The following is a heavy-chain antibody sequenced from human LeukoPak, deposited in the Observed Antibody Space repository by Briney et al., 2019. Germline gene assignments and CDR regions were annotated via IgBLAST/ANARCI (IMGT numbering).Heavy chain of an antibody. V-gene: IGHV4-39*07. CDR2: IYYGGST. J-gene: IGHJ4*02. CDR1: GGSISSSSNY. CDR3: AGERIAAAGVDY. Sequence: SETLSLTCTVSGGSISSSSNYWGWIRQPPGKGLEWIGSIYYGGSTYYNPSLKSRVTISVDTSKNQFSLKLSSVTAADTAVYYCAGERIAAAGVDYWGQGTLVTVSS. D-gene: IGHD6-13*01.